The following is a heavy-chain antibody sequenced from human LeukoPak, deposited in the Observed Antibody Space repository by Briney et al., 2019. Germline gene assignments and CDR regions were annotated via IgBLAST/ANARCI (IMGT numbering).Heavy chain of an antibody. J-gene: IGHJ4*02. Sequence: GGSLRLSCAASGFTFSSYGMHWVRQAPGKGLEWVAVIPYDGSNKYYADSVKGRFTISRDNSKNTLYLQMNSLRAEDTAVYYCAKGQYDYVWGSYRPLYLDYWGQGTLVTVSS. CDR3: AKGQYDYVWGSYRPLYLDY. CDR1: GFTFSSYG. V-gene: IGHV3-30*18. CDR2: IPYDGSNK. D-gene: IGHD3-16*02.